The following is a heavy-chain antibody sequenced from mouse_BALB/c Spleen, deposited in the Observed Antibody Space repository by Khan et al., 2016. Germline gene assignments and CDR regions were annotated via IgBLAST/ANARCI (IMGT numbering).Heavy chain of an antibody. CDR2: IDPENGHT. CDR3: IRDYYGTDFDV. CDR1: GFNIKDYY. J-gene: IGHJ1*01. D-gene: IGHD1-1*01. Sequence: VQLKQPGAELVRPGALVKLSCKASGFNIKDYYMHWVKQRPEQGLEWLGWIDPENGHTIYDPKFQGKASITVDTSSITAYLQLSSLTSEDIAVYYCIRDYYGTDFDVWGAGTTVTVSS. V-gene: IGHV14-1*02.